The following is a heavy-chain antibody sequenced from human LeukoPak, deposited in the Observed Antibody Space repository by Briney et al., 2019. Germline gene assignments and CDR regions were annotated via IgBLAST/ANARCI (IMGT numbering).Heavy chain of an antibody. CDR1: GGSISSSSYY. CDR3: ARLFPVPYWFDP. J-gene: IGHJ5*02. Sequence: PSETLSLTCTVSGGSISSSSYYWGWIRQPPGKGLEWIGSIYYSGSTYYNPSLKSRVTISVDTSKNQFSLKLSSVTAADTAVYYCARLFPVPYWFDPWGQGTLVTVSS. V-gene: IGHV4-39*01. CDR2: IYYSGST.